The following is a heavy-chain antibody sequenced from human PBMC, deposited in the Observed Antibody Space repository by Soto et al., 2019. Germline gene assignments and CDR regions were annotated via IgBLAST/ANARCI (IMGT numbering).Heavy chain of an antibody. J-gene: IGHJ4*02. CDR1: GFTFRNYW. V-gene: IGHV3-7*01. CDR3: ARVFQGFCSITSCSYDS. Sequence: PGGSLRLSCAASGFTFRNYWMSWVRQAPGKGLEWVANIKRDGSEKYYVDSVKGRFTISRDNAKNSLYLQVNSLRAEDTAVYYCARVFQGFCSITSCSYDSWGQGTLVTVSS. D-gene: IGHD2-2*01. CDR2: IKRDGSEK.